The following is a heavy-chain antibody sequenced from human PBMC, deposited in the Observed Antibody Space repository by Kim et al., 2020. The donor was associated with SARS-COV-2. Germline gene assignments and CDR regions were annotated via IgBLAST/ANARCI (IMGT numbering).Heavy chain of an antibody. D-gene: IGHD3-16*02. CDR2: IRGGGAFP. Sequence: GGSLRLSCAGSGFTFSSYAMSWVRQAPGKGLEWGSFIRGGGAFPTYADSVKGRFTISRDNSKNTLFLQMNSLRAEDTAIYYCAKCSYSYGNDAFDVWGQGTIVTVSS. V-gene: IGHV3-23*01. CDR1: GFTFSSYA. CDR3: AKCSYSYGNDAFDV. J-gene: IGHJ3*01.